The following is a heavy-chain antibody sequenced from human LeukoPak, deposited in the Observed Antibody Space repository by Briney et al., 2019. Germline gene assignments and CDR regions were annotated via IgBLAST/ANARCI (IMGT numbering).Heavy chain of an antibody. CDR3: ARDLRPIVEASTGIDY. Sequence: ASVKVSCKASGYIFTSYGITWVRQAPGQGLEWVGWISAYNDNTYYAQKFQGRVTMTTDTSTSTAHMELRSLRSDDTAVYYCARDLRPIVEASTGIDYWGQGSLVIVSS. D-gene: IGHD6-19*01. CDR2: ISAYNDNT. CDR1: GYIFTSYG. V-gene: IGHV1-18*01. J-gene: IGHJ4*02.